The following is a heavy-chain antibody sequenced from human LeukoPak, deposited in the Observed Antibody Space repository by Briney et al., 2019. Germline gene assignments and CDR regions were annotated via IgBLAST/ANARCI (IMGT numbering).Heavy chain of an antibody. CDR2: ISYDGSNK. J-gene: IGHJ4*02. CDR1: GFTFSSYA. D-gene: IGHD3-22*01. CDR3: ARGLSYDSSGYYYFDY. V-gene: IGHV3-30-3*01. Sequence: GGSLRLSCAASGFTFSSYAMHWVRQAPGKGLEWVAVISYDGSNKYYADSVKGRFTISRDNSKNTLYLQMNSLRAEDTAVYYCARGLSYDSSGYYYFDYWGQGTLVTVSS.